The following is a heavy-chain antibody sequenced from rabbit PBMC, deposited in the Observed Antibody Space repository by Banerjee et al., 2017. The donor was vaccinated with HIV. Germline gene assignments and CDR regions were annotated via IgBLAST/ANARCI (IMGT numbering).Heavy chain of an antibody. CDR3: ARDLAGVIGWNFGL. Sequence: QQQLGESGGGLVHPGGSLTLTCTASGFSLSGNYYMSWFRQAPGKGLEWIVCVGAGCGGSTYYASWAKCRFTISKASWTTVTLQMTSLTAADTASYFCARDLAGVIGWNFGLWGPGTLVTVS. V-gene: IGHV1S45*01. J-gene: IGHJ4*01. CDR1: GFSLSGNYY. D-gene: IGHD4-1*01. CDR2: VGAGCGGST.